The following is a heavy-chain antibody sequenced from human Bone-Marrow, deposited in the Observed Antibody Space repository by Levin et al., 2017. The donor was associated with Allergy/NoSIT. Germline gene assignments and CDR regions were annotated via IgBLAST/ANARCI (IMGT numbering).Heavy chain of an antibody. Sequence: SCAASGFTFSRYWVSWVRQAPGKGLEWVGNINEDGIEKNYVDSVKGRFTISRDNAKNSLSLHLNTLRAEDTAVYYCARDGVGGYFDYWGQGTLVTVSS. D-gene: IGHD3-16*01. J-gene: IGHJ4*02. V-gene: IGHV3-7*01. CDR1: GFTFSRYW. CDR2: INEDGIEK. CDR3: ARDGVGGYFDY.